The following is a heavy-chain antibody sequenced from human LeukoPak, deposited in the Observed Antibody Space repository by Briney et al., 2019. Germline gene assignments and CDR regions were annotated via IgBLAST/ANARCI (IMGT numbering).Heavy chain of an antibody. CDR3: ARDIWGSST. CDR1: GASISSGGYS. CDR2: IYHSGGT. D-gene: IGHD3-16*01. V-gene: IGHV4-30-2*01. Sequence: PSETLSLTSVVSGASISSGGYSWSWIRQPPGKGLEWIGCIYHSGGTHCNPSLKSRVTMSVDMSKNQISLNLNSVTAADTAVYYCARDIWGSSTWGPGTLVTVSS. J-gene: IGHJ5*02.